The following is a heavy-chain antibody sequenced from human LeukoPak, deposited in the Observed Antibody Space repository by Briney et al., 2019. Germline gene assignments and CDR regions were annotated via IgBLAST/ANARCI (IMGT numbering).Heavy chain of an antibody. D-gene: IGHD6-25*01. CDR1: GFTFGSYA. J-gene: IGHJ4*02. CDR2: IFGSGGSA. V-gene: IGHV3-23*01. CDR3: AKTTTGYSSGRYPAWPIDY. Sequence: GGSLRISCAASGFTFGSYAMYWVRQAPGKGLEWVSGIFGSGGSAHYADSVKGRFTISRDNSNNTVYLQMDSLRVEDTAIDYCAKTTTGYSSGRYPAWPIDYWGQGTLVTVSS.